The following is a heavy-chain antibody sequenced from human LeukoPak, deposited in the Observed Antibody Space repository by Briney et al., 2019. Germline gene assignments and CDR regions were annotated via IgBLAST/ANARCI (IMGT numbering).Heavy chain of an antibody. D-gene: IGHD4-23*01. CDR3: ARGPNSQDY. CDR2: INNDGSST. Sequence: SGGSLRLSCAASGLTFNSFWMHWVRQAPGKGLVWVSHINNDGSSTSYADSVKGRFTISRDNAKNTLYLQMNSLRAEDTAVYYCARGPNSQDYWGQGTLVTVSS. CDR1: GLTFNSFW. V-gene: IGHV3-74*01. J-gene: IGHJ4*02.